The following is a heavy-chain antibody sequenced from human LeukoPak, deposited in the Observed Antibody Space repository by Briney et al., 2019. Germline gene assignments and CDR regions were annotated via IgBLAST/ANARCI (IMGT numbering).Heavy chain of an antibody. CDR3: AKDRTAMVTSYFDY. Sequence: GGSLRLSCAAAGFTFSRYWMSWVRQAPGKGLEWVANINQDGSEKYYVDSVKGRFTISRDNSKNTLYLQMNSLRAEDTAVYYCAKDRTAMVTSYFDYWGQGTLVTVSS. V-gene: IGHV3-7*03. D-gene: IGHD5-18*01. J-gene: IGHJ4*02. CDR1: GFTFSRYW. CDR2: INQDGSEK.